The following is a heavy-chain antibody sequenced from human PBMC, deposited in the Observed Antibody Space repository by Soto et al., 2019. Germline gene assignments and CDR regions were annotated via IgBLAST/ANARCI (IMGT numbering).Heavy chain of an antibody. J-gene: IGHJ3*02. CDR2: IWYDGSNK. D-gene: IGHD5-18*01. Sequence: GGSLRLSCAASGFTFSSYGMHWVRQAPGKGLEWVAVIWYDGSNKYYADSVKGRFTISRDNSKNTLYLQMNSLRAEDTAVYYCARDQQLDAFDIWGQGTMVTVSS. CDR1: GFTFSSYG. V-gene: IGHV3-33*01. CDR3: ARDQQLDAFDI.